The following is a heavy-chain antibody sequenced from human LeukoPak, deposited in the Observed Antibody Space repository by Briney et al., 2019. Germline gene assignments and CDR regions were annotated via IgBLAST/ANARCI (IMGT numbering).Heavy chain of an antibody. CDR3: ARAVGYGAASYGFDT. D-gene: IGHD3-10*01. Sequence: GGSLRLSCAASGFTFSAYWMRWVRQAPGKGLVWVSRIIRDGTGTDYADSVKGRFAISRDSAKNTLYLQMNSLRAEDTAVYYCARAVGYGAASYGFDTWGQGTMVTVSS. J-gene: IGHJ3*02. CDR2: IIRDGTGT. CDR1: GFTFSAYW. V-gene: IGHV3-74*01.